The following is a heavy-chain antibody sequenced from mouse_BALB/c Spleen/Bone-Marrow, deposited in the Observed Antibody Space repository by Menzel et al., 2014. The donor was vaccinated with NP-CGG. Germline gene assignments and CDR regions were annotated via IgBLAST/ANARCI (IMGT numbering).Heavy chain of an antibody. CDR3: ARLGYYGYFVD. V-gene: IGHV4-1*02. CDR1: GFDFRRYW. J-gene: IGHJ2*01. CDR2: INPESSTI. Sequence: EVKLVESGGGLVQPGGPLKLSCAASGFDFRRYWMSWVRQVPGKGLEWIGEINPESSTINYTPSLKDKFINSRDNAKNTLYLQMSKVRSEDTALYYCARLGYYGYFVDWGQGTTLTVSS. D-gene: IGHD2-3*01.